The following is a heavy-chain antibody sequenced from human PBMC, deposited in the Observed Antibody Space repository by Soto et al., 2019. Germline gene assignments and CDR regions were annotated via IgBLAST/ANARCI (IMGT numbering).Heavy chain of an antibody. CDR3: AKEKTPLYYDFWSGDYYYGMDV. V-gene: IGHV3-23*01. CDR2: ISGSGGST. J-gene: IGHJ6*02. D-gene: IGHD3-3*01. CDR1: GFTFSSYA. Sequence: GGSLRLSCAASGFTFSSYAMSWVRQAPGKGLEWVSAISGSGGSTYYADSVKGRFTISRDNSKNTLYLQMNSLRAEDTAVYYCAKEKTPLYYDFWSGDYYYGMDVWGQGTTVTVSS.